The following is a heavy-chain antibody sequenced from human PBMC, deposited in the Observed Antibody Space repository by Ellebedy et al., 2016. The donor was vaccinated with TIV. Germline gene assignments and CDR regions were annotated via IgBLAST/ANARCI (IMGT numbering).Heavy chain of an antibody. V-gene: IGHV3-23*01. D-gene: IGHD1-1*01. CDR3: ANNWNDDN. Sequence: GESLKISCAASGFTFNNYAMSWVRQAPGKGLEWVSTISHTGSRTYYANSVEGRFIISRDNSKRTLYLQMNSLRAEDTAVYYCANNWNDDNWGQGTLVTVSS. CDR2: ISHTGSRT. CDR1: GFTFNNYA. J-gene: IGHJ4*02.